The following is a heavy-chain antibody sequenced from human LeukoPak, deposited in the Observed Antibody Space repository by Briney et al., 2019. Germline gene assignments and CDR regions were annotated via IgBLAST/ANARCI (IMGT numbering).Heavy chain of an antibody. CDR3: AKDRGGVDY. CDR2: ISWDGGST. D-gene: IGHD3-16*01. Sequence: PGGSLRLSCAASGFTFDDYSMHWVRQGPGKGLGWVSVISWDGGSTSYADCVKGRLTSSRDKSKNSLYLQMNSLRSEDSALYYCAKDRGGVDYWGQGTLVTVSS. CDR1: GFTFDDYS. V-gene: IGHV3-43*01. J-gene: IGHJ4*02.